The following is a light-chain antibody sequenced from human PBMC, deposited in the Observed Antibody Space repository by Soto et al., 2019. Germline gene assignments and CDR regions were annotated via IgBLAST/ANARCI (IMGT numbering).Light chain of an antibody. J-gene: IGLJ1*01. Sequence: QSALTQPASVSGSPGQSLTISCTGTSSDVGGYNYVSWYQQHPGKAPKLMIYDVSNRPSGVSNRFSGSKSDNTASLTISGLQAEDEVDYYCSSYTSSSTLYVFGTGTKVTVL. CDR2: DVS. CDR1: SSDVGGYNY. V-gene: IGLV2-14*01. CDR3: SSYTSSSTLYV.